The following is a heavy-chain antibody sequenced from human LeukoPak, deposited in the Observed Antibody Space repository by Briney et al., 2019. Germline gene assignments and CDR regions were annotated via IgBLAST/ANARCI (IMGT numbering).Heavy chain of an antibody. J-gene: IGHJ2*01. Sequence: SQTLSLTCTVSGGSISRGGYYWSWIRQHPGKGLEWIGYIYYSGSTYYTPSLKNRVTISVATSKNQFSLRLSSVTAVDTAVYYCARGGGGYSWYFDLWGRGTLVTVSS. CDR3: ARGGGGYSWYFDL. V-gene: IGHV4-31*03. CDR2: IYYSGST. CDR1: GGSISRGGYY. D-gene: IGHD5-12*01.